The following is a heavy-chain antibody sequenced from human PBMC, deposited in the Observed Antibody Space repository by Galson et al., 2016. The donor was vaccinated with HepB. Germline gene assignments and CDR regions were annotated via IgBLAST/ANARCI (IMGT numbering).Heavy chain of an antibody. CDR3: AREREGPGYCDGGSCYQTFDY. V-gene: IGHV3-21*01. Sequence: SLRLSCAASGFTFSSYWMSWVRQAPGKGLEWVSSISSSSGYIYYADSVKGRYTISRDNAKNSLYLQMNSLRAEDKAVYYCAREREGPGYCDGGSCYQTFDYWGQGTLVTVSS. CDR1: GFTFSSYW. CDR2: ISSSSGYI. D-gene: IGHD2-15*01. J-gene: IGHJ4*02.